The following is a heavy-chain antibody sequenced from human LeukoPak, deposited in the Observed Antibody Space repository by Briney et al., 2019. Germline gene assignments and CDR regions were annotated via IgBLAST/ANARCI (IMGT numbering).Heavy chain of an antibody. D-gene: IGHD4-17*01. CDR3: AREDPQTTVPEGMDV. CDR1: GGSISYYY. V-gene: IGHV4-59*01. CDR2: IYYSGTT. J-gene: IGHJ6*02. Sequence: SEALSLTCTVSGGSISYYYWSWIRQSPGKGLEWIGYIYYSGTTNYNPSLKSRVTISVDTSKNQFSLQLRSVTAADTAVYYCAREDPQTTVPEGMDVWGQGTTVTVSS.